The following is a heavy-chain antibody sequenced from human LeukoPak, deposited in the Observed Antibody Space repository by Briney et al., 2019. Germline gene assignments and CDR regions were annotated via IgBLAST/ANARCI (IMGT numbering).Heavy chain of an antibody. V-gene: IGHV4-34*01. CDR1: SGSLSGYS. D-gene: IGHD4-17*01. CDR2: ISHSGIT. J-gene: IGHJ4*02. CDR3: TRQSGTVTPIDY. Sequence: ETLSLTCAVSSGSLSGYSWGWIRQPPGKGLEWVGEISHSGITNYNASLKSRVTISLKKSESQFSLMVSSLTAADTAVYYCTRQSGTVTPIDYWSQGTLVTVSS.